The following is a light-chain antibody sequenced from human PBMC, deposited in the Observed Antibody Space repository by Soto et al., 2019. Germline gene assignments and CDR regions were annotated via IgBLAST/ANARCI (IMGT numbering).Light chain of an antibody. CDR2: YDS. V-gene: IGLV3-21*04. CDR3: QVWDSSSSEV. J-gene: IGLJ2*01. CDR1: NIGSKS. Sequence: SYELTQPPSVSVAPGKTARITCGGTNIGSKSVHWYQQKPGQAPVLVIYYDSDRPSGIPERFSGSNSGNTATLTISRVEAGDEADYYCQVWDSSSSEVFGGGTKLTVL.